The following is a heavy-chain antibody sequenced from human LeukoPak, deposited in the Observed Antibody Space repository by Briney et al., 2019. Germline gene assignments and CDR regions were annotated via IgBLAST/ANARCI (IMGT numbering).Heavy chain of an antibody. J-gene: IGHJ6*03. CDR2: ISGRGDLE. Sequence: GGSLRLSCSASGFTFSSYAMTWVRQAPGRGLEWVSTISGRGDLEFYTESVKGRFTISRDHSKNTVHLQMDSLRAEDTAIYYCAREGDFWSGYPIDHYYYMDVWGKGTTVTVTS. CDR1: GFTFSSYA. CDR3: AREGDFWSGYPIDHYYYMDV. V-gene: IGHV3-23*01. D-gene: IGHD3-3*01.